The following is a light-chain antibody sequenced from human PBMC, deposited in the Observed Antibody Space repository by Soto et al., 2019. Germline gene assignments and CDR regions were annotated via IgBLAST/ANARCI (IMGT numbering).Light chain of an antibody. Sequence: EIVLTQSPGTLSLSPGERATLSCRASQSVSSSYLAWYQQKPGQAPRLLIYGASSRATGIPDRFSGSGSGTDFTLTISRLEPEDFAVSYCQQFLSSPWTFGQGTKVEIE. CDR2: GAS. CDR3: QQFLSSPWT. J-gene: IGKJ1*01. CDR1: QSVSSSY. V-gene: IGKV3-20*01.